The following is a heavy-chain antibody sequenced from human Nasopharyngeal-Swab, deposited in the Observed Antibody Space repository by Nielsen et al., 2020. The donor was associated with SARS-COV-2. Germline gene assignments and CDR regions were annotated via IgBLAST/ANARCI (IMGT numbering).Heavy chain of an antibody. J-gene: IGHJ4*02. V-gene: IGHV1-46*01. D-gene: IGHD3-22*01. CDR2: INPSGGST. Sequence: WVRQAPGQGLEWMGIINPSGGSTSYAQKFQGRVTMTRDTSTSTVYMELSSLRAEDTAVYYCAKDPRPTYDSSGYGLDYWGQGTLVTVSS. CDR3: AKDPRPTYDSSGYGLDY.